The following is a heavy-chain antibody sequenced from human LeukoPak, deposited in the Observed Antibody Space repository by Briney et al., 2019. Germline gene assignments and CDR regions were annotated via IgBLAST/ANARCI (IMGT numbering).Heavy chain of an antibody. Sequence: GGSLRLSCAPPGSTFRGNAISGVRQAPGKGRGWVSVLIGSGARAHYAESVRGRFTISRDSSQNTLHLEMNSLRAEDTAVYYCAKEVVLGESNYFYYGMDVWGQGTTVTVSS. D-gene: IGHD1-26*01. CDR2: LIGSGARA. J-gene: IGHJ6*02. CDR3: AKEVVLGESNYFYYGMDV. V-gene: IGHV3-23*01. CDR1: GSTFRGNA.